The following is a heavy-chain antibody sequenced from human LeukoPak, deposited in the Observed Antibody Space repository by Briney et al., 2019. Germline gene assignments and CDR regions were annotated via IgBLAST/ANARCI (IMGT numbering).Heavy chain of an antibody. D-gene: IGHD3-10*01. CDR3: ARVDSPRGTGYFDY. CDR1: GFTFSSYA. CDR2: ISYDGSNK. J-gene: IGHJ4*02. Sequence: GGSLRLSCVASGFTFSSYAMHWVRQAPGKGLEWVAVISYDGSNKYYADSVKGRFTISRDNSKNTLYLQMNSLRAEDTAVYYCARVDSPRGTGYFDYWGQGTLVTVSS. V-gene: IGHV3-30-3*01.